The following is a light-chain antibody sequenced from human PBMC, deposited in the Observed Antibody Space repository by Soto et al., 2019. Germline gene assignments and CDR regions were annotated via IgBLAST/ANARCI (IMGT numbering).Light chain of an antibody. J-gene: IGKJ3*01. CDR3: QIYSSGPV. CDR1: QGIRNF. CDR2: AAS. Sequence: DIQMTQSPTSLSESVGDRVTITCRASQGIRNFVAWYQQKPGKAPKLLIYAASTLQSGVPSRFSGSGSGTDFTLTINSLQPEDVATYTCQIYSSGPVFCPATKEEI. V-gene: IGKV1-27*01.